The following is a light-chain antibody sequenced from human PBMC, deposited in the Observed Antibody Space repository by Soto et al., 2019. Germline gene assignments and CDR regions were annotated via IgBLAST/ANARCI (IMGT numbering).Light chain of an antibody. Sequence: EIVLTQSPGTLSLSPGEGATLSCRASQTVSSSYLAWYQQKAGQAPRLLIYGASSRATGIPDRFSGSGSGRDFTLTISRLEPEDFAVYYCQQYGTSPYTFGQGTKLEIK. CDR3: QQYGTSPYT. CDR1: QTVSSSY. V-gene: IGKV3-20*01. CDR2: GAS. J-gene: IGKJ2*01.